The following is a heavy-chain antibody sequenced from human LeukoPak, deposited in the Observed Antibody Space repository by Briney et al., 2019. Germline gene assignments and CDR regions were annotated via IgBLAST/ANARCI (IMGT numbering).Heavy chain of an antibody. CDR3: AKLGYYDSSGYYLGRYFDY. Sequence: GGSLRLSCAASGFTFSSYSMNWVRQAPGKGLEWVSSISSSSSYIYYADSVKGRFTISRDNAKNSLYLQMNSLRAEDTAVYYCAKLGYYDSSGYYLGRYFDYWGQGTLVTVSS. CDR2: ISSSSSYI. V-gene: IGHV3-21*01. J-gene: IGHJ4*02. D-gene: IGHD3-22*01. CDR1: GFTFSSYS.